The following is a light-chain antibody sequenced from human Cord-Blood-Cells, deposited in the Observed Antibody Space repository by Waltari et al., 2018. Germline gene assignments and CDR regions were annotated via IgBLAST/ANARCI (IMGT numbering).Light chain of an antibody. Sequence: IVFTQSPATLSLSPGETATPSCEASQSVSSSYVAWYPQKPVLSPRLLIYDASSRAAGIPDRFSGSRCGTVFTLTISRLEPEDFAVYYCQQYGSSPTFGGGPRWISN. CDR1: QSVSSSY. V-gene: IGKV3D-20*01. CDR3: QQYGSSPT. CDR2: DAS. J-gene: IGKJ4*01.